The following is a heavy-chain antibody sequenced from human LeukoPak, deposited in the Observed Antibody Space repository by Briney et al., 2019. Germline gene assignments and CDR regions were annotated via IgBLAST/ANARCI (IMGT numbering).Heavy chain of an antibody. D-gene: IGHD3-10*01. CDR1: GFNFSNAW. CDR2: IKGKTDGGTI. J-gene: IGHJ6*04. CDR3: TTDLYVLLWFGGGMDV. Sequence: GGSLRLSCAASGFNFSNAWMSWVRQAPGKGLEWVGPIKGKTDGGTIDYAAPVKGRFTISRDDSKNTVYLQMNSLKTEDTAVYYCTTDLYVLLWFGGGMDVWGKGTTVTVSS. V-gene: IGHV3-15*01.